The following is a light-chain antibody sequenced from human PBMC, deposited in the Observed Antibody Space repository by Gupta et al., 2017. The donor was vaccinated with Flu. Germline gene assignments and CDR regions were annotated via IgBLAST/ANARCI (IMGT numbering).Light chain of an antibody. V-gene: IGKV1-12*01. J-gene: IGKJ4*01. Sequence: PFLVSASVGDRVTITCRASQDIGSWLAWYQQAPGKAPKVLVSAASSLESGVPSRFSGSGYGTDFTLIITSLQPEDFATYFCRQANNFPLTFGGGTQVEMK. CDR3: RQANNFPLT. CDR2: AAS. CDR1: QDIGSW.